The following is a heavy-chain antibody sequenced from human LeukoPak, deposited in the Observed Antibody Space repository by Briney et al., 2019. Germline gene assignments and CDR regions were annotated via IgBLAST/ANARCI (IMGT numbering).Heavy chain of an antibody. CDR1: GFXFSSHG. D-gene: IGHD1-14*01. Sequence: GRSLRLSCAASGFXFSSHGIHWARQAPGKGLEWLAIIWYDGSNEYYADSVKGRFTISRDNSKNTLYLQMNSLRAEDTAVYYCALASNSFNHAGQYYYYGMDVWGQGTTVTVSS. CDR2: IWYDGSNE. CDR3: ALASNSFNHAGQYYYYGMDV. V-gene: IGHV3-33*03. J-gene: IGHJ6*02.